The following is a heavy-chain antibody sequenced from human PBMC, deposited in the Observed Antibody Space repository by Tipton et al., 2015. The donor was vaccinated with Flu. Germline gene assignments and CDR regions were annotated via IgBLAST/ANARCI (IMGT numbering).Heavy chain of an antibody. CDR2: IYHSGST. Sequence: TLSLTCTVSGASISSESYYWGWIRQPPGKGLEWIGNIYHSGSTNYNPSLKSRVTISLDKSKNQFSLNLSSVTAADTAVYYCARVAAVTMVRGLAFDAFDIWGLGTMVAVSS. CDR1: GASISSESYY. J-gene: IGHJ3*02. D-gene: IGHD3-10*01. CDR3: ARVAAVTMVRGLAFDAFDI. V-gene: IGHV4-39*07.